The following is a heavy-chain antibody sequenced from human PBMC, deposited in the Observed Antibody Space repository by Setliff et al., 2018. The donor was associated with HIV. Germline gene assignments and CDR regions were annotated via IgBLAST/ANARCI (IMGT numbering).Heavy chain of an antibody. CDR1: GGTSSSYA. CDR3: ARGGQQLVLVGSYDY. Sequence: SVKVSCKASGGTSSSYAISWVRQAPGQGLEWMGGIIPIFGTANYAQKFQGRVTITTDESTSTAYMELSSLRSEDTAVYYCARGGQQLVLVGSYDYWGQGTLVTVSS. J-gene: IGHJ4*02. CDR2: IIPIFGTA. V-gene: IGHV1-69*05. D-gene: IGHD6-13*01.